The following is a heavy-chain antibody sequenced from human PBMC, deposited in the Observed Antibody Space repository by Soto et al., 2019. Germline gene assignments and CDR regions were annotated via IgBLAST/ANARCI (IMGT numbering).Heavy chain of an antibody. J-gene: IGHJ4*02. CDR1: GGTFGSYA. CDR3: AKIRWTISLQEEDAI. Sequence: VQLVQSGAEVKKPGSSVKVSCKSSGGTFGSYAISWVRQAPGQGLEWMGGVIPIFGTPHYAQKFHGRVTITADIPTSTASLELSSLNSADMAVYYCAKIRWTISLQEEDAIWGQGTLVTVSS. CDR2: VIPIFGTP. V-gene: IGHV1-69*06. D-gene: IGHD2-15*01.